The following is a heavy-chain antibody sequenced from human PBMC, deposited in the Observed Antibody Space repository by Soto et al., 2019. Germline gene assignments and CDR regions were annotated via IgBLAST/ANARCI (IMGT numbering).Heavy chain of an antibody. CDR2: ITGSGGNT. J-gene: IGHJ4*02. CDR1: GFTFYSYG. Sequence: EVQLLESGGGLVQPGGSPRLSCSASGFTFYSYGMSWVRQAPGKGLEWVSSITGSGGNTYYADSVKGRFTISRDNSKNTLYLQMNSLRAEDTAIYFCARMDSGYTSGWFINWGQGTLVTVSS. D-gene: IGHD6-19*01. CDR3: ARMDSGYTSGWFIN. V-gene: IGHV3-23*01.